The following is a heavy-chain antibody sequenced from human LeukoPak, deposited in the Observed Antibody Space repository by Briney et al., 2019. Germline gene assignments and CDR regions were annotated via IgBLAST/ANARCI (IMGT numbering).Heavy chain of an antibody. Sequence: GESLKISCKGSGYSFTSYWSGWVRQMPGKGLEWMGIIYPGDSDTRYRPSFQGQVTISADKSISTAYLQWSSLKASDTAMYYCARHGSETTVTIDYWGQGTLVTVSS. D-gene: IGHD4-17*01. J-gene: IGHJ4*02. V-gene: IGHV5-51*01. CDR2: IYPGDSDT. CDR1: GYSFTSYW. CDR3: ARHGSETTVTIDY.